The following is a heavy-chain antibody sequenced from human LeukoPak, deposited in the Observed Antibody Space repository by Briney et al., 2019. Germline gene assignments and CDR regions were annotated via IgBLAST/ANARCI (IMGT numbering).Heavy chain of an antibody. Sequence: ASMTVSSKASGYTFTGYYMHWVRQAPGQGLEWMGRINPNSGGTNYAKKFQGRVTVTRDTSIRTAYMELSRLRSDDTAVYYCARDRLAAAGRGQYEIFDLWGRGTLVTVSS. CDR2: INPNSGGT. CDR1: GYTFTGYY. J-gene: IGHJ2*01. D-gene: IGHD6-13*01. V-gene: IGHV1-2*06. CDR3: ARDRLAAAGRGQYEIFDL.